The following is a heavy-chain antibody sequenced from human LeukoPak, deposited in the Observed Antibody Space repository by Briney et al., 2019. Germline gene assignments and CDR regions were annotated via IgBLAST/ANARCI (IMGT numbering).Heavy chain of an antibody. J-gene: IGHJ6*02. Sequence: SETLSLTCAVYGGSFSGYYWSWIRQPPGKGLEWIGEINHSGSTNYNPSLKSRVTISVDTSKNQFSLKLSSVTAADPALYFCARECTTSCYRGMDVWGQGTTVTVSS. D-gene: IGHD2-2*01. CDR2: INHSGST. CDR1: GGSFSGYY. V-gene: IGHV4-34*01. CDR3: ARECTTSCYRGMDV.